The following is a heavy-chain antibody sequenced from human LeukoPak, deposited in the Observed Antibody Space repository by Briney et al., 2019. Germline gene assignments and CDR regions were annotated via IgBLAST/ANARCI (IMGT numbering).Heavy chain of an antibody. CDR1: GGSFSGYY. V-gene: IGHV4-34*01. Sequence: SETLSLTCAVYGGSFSGYYWSWIRQPPGKGLEWIGEINHSGSTNYNPSLKSRVTISVDTSKNQFSLKLSSVTAADTAVYYCARVSFSVYYMDVWGKGTTVTVSS. CDR3: ARVSFSVYYMDV. J-gene: IGHJ6*03. D-gene: IGHD2/OR15-2a*01. CDR2: INHSGST.